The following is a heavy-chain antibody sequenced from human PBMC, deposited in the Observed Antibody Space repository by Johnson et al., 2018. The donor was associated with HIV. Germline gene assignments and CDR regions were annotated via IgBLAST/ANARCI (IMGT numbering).Heavy chain of an antibody. V-gene: IGHV3-7*01. CDR1: GFTISSYG. J-gene: IGHJ3*02. CDR2: IKQDGSEK. CDR3: ARVTTMMDSDAFDS. D-gene: IGHD3-22*01. Sequence: VQLVESGGGVVQPGRSLRLSCAASGFTISSYGMHWVRQAPGKGLEWVANIKQDGSEKYYVDSVKGRFTISRDNAQNSLCLQMNSLRGADTAVYYCARVTTMMDSDAFDSWGQGTMCTVAS.